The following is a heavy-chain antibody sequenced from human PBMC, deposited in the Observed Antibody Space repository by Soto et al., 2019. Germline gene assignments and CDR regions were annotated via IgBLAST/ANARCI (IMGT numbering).Heavy chain of an antibody. D-gene: IGHD2-8*01. J-gene: IGHJ4*02. Sequence: SQTLSLTCSISWDSVSRNSAALNWIRQSPSRGLEWLGRTYYRSKWYNDYAVSVKSRITINPDTSKNQFSLQLNSVTPEDTAVYYFARSCPRTNGVCPIVWGQGTLVTV. CDR2: TYYRSKWYN. CDR3: ARSCPRTNGVCPIV. CDR1: WDSVSRNSAA. V-gene: IGHV6-1*01.